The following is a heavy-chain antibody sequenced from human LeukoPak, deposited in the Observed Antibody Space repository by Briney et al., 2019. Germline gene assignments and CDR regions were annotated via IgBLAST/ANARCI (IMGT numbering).Heavy chain of an antibody. J-gene: IGHJ5*02. CDR1: GYTFTSYD. CDR2: MNPNSGNT. V-gene: IGHV1-8*01. CDR3: ARCRGARGWFDP. Sequence: GASVKVSCKASGYTFTSYDINWVRQATGQGLEWMGWMNPNSGNTGYAQKFQGRVTMTRNTSISTAYMELSSLRSEDTAVYYCARCRGARGWFDPWGQGTLVTVSS.